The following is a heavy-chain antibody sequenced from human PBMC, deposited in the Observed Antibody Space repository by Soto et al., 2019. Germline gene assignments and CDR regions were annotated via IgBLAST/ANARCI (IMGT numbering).Heavy chain of an antibody. V-gene: IGHV3-48*02. Sequence: GGSLRLSCAASGFTFSSYSMNWVRQAPGKGLEWLSYISNSGSTTYYADSVKGRFTISRGNAKNSLYLQMNSLRDEDTAVYYCTRDPRSYYYGSSGQSFDYWGQGTLVTVSS. D-gene: IGHD3-22*01. CDR1: GFTFSSYS. CDR3: TRDPRSYYYGSSGQSFDY. CDR2: ISNSGSTT. J-gene: IGHJ4*02.